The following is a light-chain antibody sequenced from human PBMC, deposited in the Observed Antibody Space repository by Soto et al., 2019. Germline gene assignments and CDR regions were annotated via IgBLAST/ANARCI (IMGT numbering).Light chain of an antibody. CDR2: GAS. CDR3: QQYGSSPQT. Sequence: EIMLMESPGTLSLSRGEGTTLSCRASQSVSSSYLAWYQQKPGQAPRLLIYGASSRATGIPDRFSGSGSGTDFTLTISRLEPEDFAVYYCQQYGSSPQTFGQGTKVDIK. V-gene: IGKV3-20*01. J-gene: IGKJ1*01. CDR1: QSVSSSY.